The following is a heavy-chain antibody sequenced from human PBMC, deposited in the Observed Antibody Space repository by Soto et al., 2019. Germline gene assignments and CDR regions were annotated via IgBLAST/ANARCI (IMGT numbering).Heavy chain of an antibody. CDR2: ITPDEVEC. J-gene: IGHJ6*02. Sequence: PGGSLRLSCAASGFTFSTYWMSWVRRAAGHGLERVANITPDEVECYYVDAVRGRVTAPRDNGRNFFYMHMNSLTGEVTAVYYGTTDGYHFALDVWG. CDR1: GFTFSTYW. V-gene: IGHV3-7*03. CDR3: TTDGYHFALDV.